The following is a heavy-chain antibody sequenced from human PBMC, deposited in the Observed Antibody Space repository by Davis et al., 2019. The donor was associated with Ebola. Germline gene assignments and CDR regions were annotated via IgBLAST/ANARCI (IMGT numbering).Heavy chain of an antibody. CDR2: INSDGSST. J-gene: IGHJ4*02. CDR3: TTDLSGDIVATSPDY. CDR1: GFTFSSYA. Sequence: GGSLRLSCAASGFTFSSYAMSWVRQAPGKGLVWVSRINSDGSSTTYADSVKGRFTISRDNAKNSLYLQMNSLRAEDTAVYYCTTDLSGDIVATSPDYWGQGTLVTVSS. V-gene: IGHV3-74*01. D-gene: IGHD5-12*01.